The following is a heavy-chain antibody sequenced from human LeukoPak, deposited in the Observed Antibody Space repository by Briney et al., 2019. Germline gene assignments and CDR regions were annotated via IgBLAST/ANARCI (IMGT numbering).Heavy chain of an antibody. CDR3: ARDLQGVGEFGGDNWFDP. D-gene: IGHD3-10*01. J-gene: IGHJ5*02. CDR2: IYTSGTT. V-gene: IGHV4-61*02. Sequence: PSQTLSLTCTVSGGSISSGNYFWSWLRQPAGKGLEWIGRIYTSGTTNYNPSLKSRVTMSIDTSKNQFSLKLSSVTAADTAVYYCARDLQGVGEFGGDNWFDPWGQGTLVTVSS. CDR1: GGSISSGNYF.